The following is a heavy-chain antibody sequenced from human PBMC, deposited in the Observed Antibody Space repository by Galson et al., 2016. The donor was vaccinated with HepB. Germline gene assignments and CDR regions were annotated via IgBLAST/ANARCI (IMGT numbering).Heavy chain of an antibody. Sequence: TLSLTCAVSGGSISSIVYSWGWIRQPPGRGLEWIGFIYHSGRTHYNPSLKSRVTISVDRPKNQFSMKLTSVTAANTAVYFWASLDSRLDPSPIWYFDLWGRGTLVTVSS. CDR2: IYHSGRT. J-gene: IGHJ2*01. CDR1: GGSISSIVYS. CDR3: ASLDSRLDPSPIWYFDL. V-gene: IGHV4-30-2*01. D-gene: IGHD1-1*01.